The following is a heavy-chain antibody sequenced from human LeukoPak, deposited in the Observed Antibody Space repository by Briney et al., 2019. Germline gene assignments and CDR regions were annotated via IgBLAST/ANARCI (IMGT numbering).Heavy chain of an antibody. Sequence: ASVKVSCKASGYTFSSYYIHWVRQAPGQGLEWMGLMNPNSGSTSYAQKFQGRVTMTRDTSTSTVYMELSSLRSEDTAVYHCARVTGTTGTAGGRAWFEPWGQGGLVTVSS. CDR2: MNPNSGST. CDR1: GYTFSSYY. V-gene: IGHV1-46*03. CDR3: ARVTGTTGTAGGRAWFEP. D-gene: IGHD1-1*01. J-gene: IGHJ5*02.